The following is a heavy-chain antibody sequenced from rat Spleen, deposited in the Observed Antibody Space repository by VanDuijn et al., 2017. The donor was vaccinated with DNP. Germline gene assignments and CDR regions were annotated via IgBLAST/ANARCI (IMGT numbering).Heavy chain of an antibody. CDR2: IWSGGST. CDR3: TRESWGYVMDA. Sequence: QVQLKESGPGLVQPSQTLSLTCTVSGFSLTSYGVSWVRQPPGKGLEWIGEIWSGGSTAYNSALKSRLSISRDTSKSQVFLKMNSLQTDDTAIYYCTRESWGYVMDAWGQGASVTVSS. J-gene: IGHJ4*01. D-gene: IGHD1-7*01. CDR1: GFSLTSYG. V-gene: IGHV2-4*01.